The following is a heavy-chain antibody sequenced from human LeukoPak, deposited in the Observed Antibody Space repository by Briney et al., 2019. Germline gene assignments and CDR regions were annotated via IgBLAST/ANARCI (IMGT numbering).Heavy chain of an antibody. CDR3: ARDNSPGWFDP. CDR1: EFSFSVYW. D-gene: IGHD4-23*01. J-gene: IGHJ5*02. Sequence: GGSLRLSCAASEFSFSVYWMHWVRQAPGKGLVWVARISGDGATTAYADSVKGRFTISRDNAKNTVYLQMNSLRAEDTALYYCARDNSPGWFDPWGQGTLVTVSS. CDR2: ISGDGATT. V-gene: IGHV3-74*01.